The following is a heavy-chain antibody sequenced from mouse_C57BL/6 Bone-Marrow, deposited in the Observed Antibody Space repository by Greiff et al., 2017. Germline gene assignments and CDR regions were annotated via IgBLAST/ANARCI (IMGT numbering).Heavy chain of an antibody. J-gene: IGHJ2*01. CDR3: ARHGKGITMTGTRRYYLDF. Sequence: EVQLVESGGGLVQPGGSLKLSCAASGIDFSRYWMSWVRRAPGKGLEWIGEINPASSTINYEPNLKDKFIISRDNAKNTKYLQMSKVSSEETAIYYCARHGKGITMTGTRRYYLDFEDRGTALTVTS. V-gene: IGHV4-1*01. CDR1: GIDFSRYW. D-gene: IGHD2-4*01. CDR2: INPASSTI.